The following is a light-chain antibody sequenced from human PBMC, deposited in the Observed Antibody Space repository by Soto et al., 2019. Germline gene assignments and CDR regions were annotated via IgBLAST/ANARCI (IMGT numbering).Light chain of an antibody. Sequence: QSVLTQPASVSGSPGQSITISCTGTSSDVGGYNYVSWYQQHPGKAPKLMIYEVSNRPSGVSNRFSGSKSGSTASLTISGLQAEDAADYYCSSYTSSSTDVFGTGTKLTVL. V-gene: IGLV2-14*01. CDR3: SSYTSSSTDV. J-gene: IGLJ1*01. CDR2: EVS. CDR1: SSDVGGYNY.